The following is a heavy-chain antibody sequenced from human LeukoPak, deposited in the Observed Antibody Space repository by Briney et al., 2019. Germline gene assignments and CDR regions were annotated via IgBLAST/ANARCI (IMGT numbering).Heavy chain of an antibody. D-gene: IGHD2-21*02. V-gene: IGHV3-7*01. CDR2: IKQDGSEK. CDR3: TVTGY. Sequence: GGSLRLSCAASGFSFSNYAMTWVRQAPGKGLEWVANIKQDGSEKYYVDSVKGRFTISRDNAKNSVYLQMNSLRVEDTAVYYCTVTGYWGQGTLVTVSS. J-gene: IGHJ4*02. CDR1: GFSFSNYA.